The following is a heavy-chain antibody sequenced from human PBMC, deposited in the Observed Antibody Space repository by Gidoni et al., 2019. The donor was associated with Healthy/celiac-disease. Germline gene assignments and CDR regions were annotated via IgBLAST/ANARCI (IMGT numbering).Heavy chain of an antibody. D-gene: IGHD5-12*01. Sequence: QVQLVQSGAEVTKPGSSVKVSCKASGGTFSSYAISWVRQARGQGLEWMGGIIPIFGTANYEKKSQGRVTITADKSTSTAYMELSSLRSEGTAVYYCARHRSVEMATIDYWGQGTLVTVSS. J-gene: IGHJ4*02. CDR3: ARHRSVEMATIDY. V-gene: IGHV1-69*06. CDR2: IIPIFGTA. CDR1: GGTFSSYA.